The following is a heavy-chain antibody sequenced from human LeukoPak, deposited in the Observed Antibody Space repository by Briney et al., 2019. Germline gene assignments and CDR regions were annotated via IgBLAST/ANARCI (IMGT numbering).Heavy chain of an antibody. Sequence: GASVKVSCKASGYTFTGYYMHWVRQAPGQGLEWMGWINPNSGGTNYAQKFQGRGTMTRDTSISTAYMEVRRLRSDDTAVYYCARDRVLGYQLLSGYFDYWGQGTPVTVSS. CDR1: GYTFTGYY. D-gene: IGHD2-2*01. CDR3: ARDRVLGYQLLSGYFDY. V-gene: IGHV1-2*02. J-gene: IGHJ4*02. CDR2: INPNSGGT.